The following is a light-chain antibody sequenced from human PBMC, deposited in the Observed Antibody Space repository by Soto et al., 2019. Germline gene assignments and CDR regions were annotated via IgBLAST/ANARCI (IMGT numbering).Light chain of an antibody. CDR3: QQSDSLPIT. Sequence: DVHMTQSPSSMSASVGDRVTSTCRASQDISQYLNWYQQRPGKAPKLLIYDASNLERGLTSRFSGTRSGTHFTFAITSLQSEDVATYYCQQSDSLPITFGQGTRLEI. CDR1: QDISQY. CDR2: DAS. J-gene: IGKJ5*01. V-gene: IGKV1-33*01.